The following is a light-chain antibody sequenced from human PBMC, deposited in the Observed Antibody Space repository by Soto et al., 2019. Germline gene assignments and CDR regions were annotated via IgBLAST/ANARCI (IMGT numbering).Light chain of an antibody. CDR3: CSYAGSRGVV. CDR2: EGS. Sequence: QSALTQPASVSGSPGQSITISCTGTSCDVGSYNLVSWYQHHPGKAPNLMIYEGSKRPSGVSNRFSGSTSGNTASLTISGLQADDEADYYCCSYAGSRGVVFGGGTKLTVL. J-gene: IGLJ2*01. V-gene: IGLV2-23*01. CDR1: SCDVGSYNL.